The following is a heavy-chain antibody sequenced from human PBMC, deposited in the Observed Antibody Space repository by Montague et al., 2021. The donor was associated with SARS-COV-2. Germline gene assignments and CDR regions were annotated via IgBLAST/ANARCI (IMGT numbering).Heavy chain of an antibody. Sequence: SETLSLTCTVSGGSITNSIDYWAWIRRPPGKGLEWIGSIYYTGNTYYNPSLKSRVTISVVTSKDHFTLKLSSVTAAETAVYYCARLKRYFDSSGSPSAFDFWGQGTKVTVSS. D-gene: IGHD3-22*01. CDR2: IYYTGNT. J-gene: IGHJ3*01. CDR1: GGSITNSIDY. V-gene: IGHV4-39*02. CDR3: ARLKRYFDSSGSPSAFDF.